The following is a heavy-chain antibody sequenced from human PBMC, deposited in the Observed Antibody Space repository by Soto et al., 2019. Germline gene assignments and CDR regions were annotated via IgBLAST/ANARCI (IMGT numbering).Heavy chain of an antibody. J-gene: IGHJ6*02. CDR3: AKARLMVREVIITDGMDV. CDR2: ISGSGVST. D-gene: IGHD3-10*01. CDR1: GFTFSSYA. Sequence: EVQLLESGGGLVQPGGSLRLSCAASGFTFSSYAMSWVRQAPGKGLEWVSAISGSGVSTYYADYVKGRFTISRDNSKKTLYLQMNSLTAEDTAVYYCAKARLMVREVIITDGMDVWGQGTTVTVSS. V-gene: IGHV3-23*01.